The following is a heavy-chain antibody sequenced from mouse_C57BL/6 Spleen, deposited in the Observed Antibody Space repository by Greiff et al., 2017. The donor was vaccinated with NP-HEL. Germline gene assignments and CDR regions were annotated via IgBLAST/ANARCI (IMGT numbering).Heavy chain of an antibody. Sequence: QVQLQQPGAELVKPGASVKLSCKASGYTFTSYWMHWVKQRPGRGLEWIGRIDPNSGGTKYNEKFKSKATLTVDTPSSTAYLQLSSLTSEDSAVYYCARSDGNYDYYAMDYWGQGTSVTVSS. CDR2: IDPNSGGT. CDR3: ARSDGNYDYYAMDY. V-gene: IGHV1-72*01. D-gene: IGHD2-1*01. CDR1: GYTFTSYW. J-gene: IGHJ4*01.